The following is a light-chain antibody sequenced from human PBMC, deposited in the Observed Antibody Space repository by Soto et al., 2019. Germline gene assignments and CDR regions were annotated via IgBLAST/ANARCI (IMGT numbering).Light chain of an antibody. Sequence: QSALTQPPSASGSPGQSVTIACTGTSSDVGGYKYVSWYQQHPGKAPKLMIYEVNKRPSGVPDRFSGSKCGHTASLTVSGLQADDEADYFCSSYAGRNIVLFGGGTKLTVL. CDR2: EVN. CDR1: SSDVGGYKY. J-gene: IGLJ2*01. CDR3: SSYAGRNIVL. V-gene: IGLV2-8*01.